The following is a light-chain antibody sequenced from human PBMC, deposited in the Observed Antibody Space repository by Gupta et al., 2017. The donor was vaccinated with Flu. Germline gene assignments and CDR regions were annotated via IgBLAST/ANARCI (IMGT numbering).Light chain of an antibody. CDR3: LQSRQFPFT. V-gene: IGKV2D-29*01. CDR1: QSLLHRDGKTY. J-gene: IGKJ4*01. CDR2: EVS. Sequence: ISCKSSQSLLHRDGKTYLFWYLQKKGQPPQVLIYEVSNRFSGVPDRVSGNGSGTDFTLKISRVEAEDVGVYYCLQSRQFPFTFGGGTKVEIK.